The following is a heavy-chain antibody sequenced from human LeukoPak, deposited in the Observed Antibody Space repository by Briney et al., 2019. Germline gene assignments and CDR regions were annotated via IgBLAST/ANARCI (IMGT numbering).Heavy chain of an antibody. CDR2: IIPIFGTA. D-gene: IGHD3-10*01. Sequence: GASVKVSCKASGYTFTSYGISWVRQAPGQGLEWMGGIIPIFGTANYAQKFQGRVTITADESTSTAYMELSSLRSEDTAVYYCARDLGNYYGSGSYYYWGQGTLVTVSS. J-gene: IGHJ4*02. CDR3: ARDLGNYYGSGSYYY. V-gene: IGHV1-69*13. CDR1: GYTFTSYG.